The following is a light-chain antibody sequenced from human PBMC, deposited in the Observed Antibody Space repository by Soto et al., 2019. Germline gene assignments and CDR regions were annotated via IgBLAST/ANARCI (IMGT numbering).Light chain of an antibody. J-gene: IGKJ1*01. V-gene: IGKV1-5*01. CDR3: LHYYTYPLT. CDR1: QMIGSW. CDR2: DAS. Sequence: DIQMTQSPSTLSASVGDRVSITCRASQMIGSWLAWYQQKPGKVPIRLIYDASTLISGVPSRFSGTGSGTEFTLSIASLQPDDFATYYCLHYYTYPLTFGQGTKV.